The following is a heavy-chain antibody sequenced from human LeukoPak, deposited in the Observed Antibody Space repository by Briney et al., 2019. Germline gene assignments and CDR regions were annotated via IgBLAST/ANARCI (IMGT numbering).Heavy chain of an antibody. V-gene: IGHV3-7*01. CDR1: GLTFSRYW. CDR2: IKQDGSDK. Sequence: PGGSLRLSCAATGLTFSRYWMSWVRQAPGKGLEWVANIKQDGSDKNYVDSVKGRFTISRDNAKKSLYLQMNSLRVDDTAVYYCARGDSGSWDPSYDAFDIWGQGTMVTVSS. J-gene: IGHJ3*02. CDR3: ARGDSGSWDPSYDAFDI. D-gene: IGHD6-13*01.